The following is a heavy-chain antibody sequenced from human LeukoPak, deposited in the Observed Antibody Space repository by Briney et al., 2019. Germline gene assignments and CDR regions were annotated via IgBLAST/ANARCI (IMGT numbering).Heavy chain of an antibody. D-gene: IGHD5-18*01. V-gene: IGHV3-23*01. Sequence: GGSLRLSCAASGFTFSSYGMSWVRQAPGKGLEWVSAISGSGGSTYYADSVEGRFTISRDNSKNTLYLEMNSLRTEDTAVYYSAKGGLQTRIWYFALWGRGTLVTVSS. J-gene: IGHJ2*01. CDR1: GFTFSSYG. CDR2: ISGSGGST. CDR3: AKGGLQTRIWYFAL.